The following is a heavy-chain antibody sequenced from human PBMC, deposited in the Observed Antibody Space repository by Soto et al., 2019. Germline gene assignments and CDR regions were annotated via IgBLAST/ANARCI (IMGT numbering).Heavy chain of an antibody. J-gene: IGHJ4*02. V-gene: IGHV3-21*01. Sequence: GGSLRLSCAASGFTFSSYSMNWVRQAPGKGLEWVSSISSSSSYIYYADSVKGRFTISRDNAKYSLYLQMNSLRAEDTAVYYCASGLLGYCSSTSCYGRRMVDYWGQGTLVTVSS. CDR2: ISSSSSYI. D-gene: IGHD2-2*01. CDR3: ASGLLGYCSSTSCYGRRMVDY. CDR1: GFTFSSYS.